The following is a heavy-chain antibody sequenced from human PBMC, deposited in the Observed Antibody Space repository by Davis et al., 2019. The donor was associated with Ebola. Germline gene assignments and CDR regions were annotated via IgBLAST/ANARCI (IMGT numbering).Heavy chain of an antibody. CDR3: ARDQMDFWSGYYTTGGMDV. CDR2: IYYTGGT. Sequence: GSLRLSCTVSGGSISTYYWSWIRQPPGKGLEWIGYIYYTGGTNYNPSLKSRLIISVNTSKNQFSLNLSSVTASDTAVYYCARDQMDFWSGYYTTGGMDVWGQGTTVTVSS. CDR1: GGSISTYY. D-gene: IGHD3-3*01. V-gene: IGHV4-59*01. J-gene: IGHJ6*02.